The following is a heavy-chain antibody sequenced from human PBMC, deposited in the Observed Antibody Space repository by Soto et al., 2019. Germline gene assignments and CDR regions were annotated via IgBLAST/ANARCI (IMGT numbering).Heavy chain of an antibody. CDR2: IIPIFGTA. J-gene: IGHJ6*02. CDR3: ARVSLPAAIPQNYYYYGMDV. D-gene: IGHD2-2*02. V-gene: IGHV1-69*06. CDR1: GYSFTAFH. Sequence: SVKVSCKASGYSFTAFHMHWVRQAPGLGLEWMGGIIPIFGTANYAQKFQGRVTITADKSTSTAYMELSSLRSEDTAVYYCARVSLPAAIPQNYYYYGMDVWGQGTTVTVSS.